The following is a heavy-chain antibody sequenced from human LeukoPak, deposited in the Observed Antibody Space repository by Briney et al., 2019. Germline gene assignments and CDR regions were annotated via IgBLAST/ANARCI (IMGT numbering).Heavy chain of an antibody. D-gene: IGHD3-9*01. J-gene: IGHJ4*02. Sequence: GGSLRLSCAASGFTFSTYAMHWVRQAPGKGLEWVSVIYSGGSTYYADSVKGRFTISRDNSKNTLYLQMNSLRSEDTAVYYCARTKSLRYFDCWGQGTLVTVSS. CDR1: GFTFSTYA. V-gene: IGHV3-53*05. CDR3: ARTKSLRYFDC. CDR2: IYSGGST.